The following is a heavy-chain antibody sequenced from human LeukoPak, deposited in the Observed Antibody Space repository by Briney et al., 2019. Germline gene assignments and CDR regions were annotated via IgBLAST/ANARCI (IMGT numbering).Heavy chain of an antibody. Sequence: SVKVSCKASGGTFSSYAISWVRQAPGRGLEWMGGIIPIFGTANYAQKFQGRVTITADESTSTAYMELSSLRSEDTAVYYCAGQLLSHSWFDPWGQGTLVTVSS. CDR2: IIPIFGTA. D-gene: IGHD2-2*01. J-gene: IGHJ5*02. CDR3: AGQLLSHSWFDP. V-gene: IGHV1-69*13. CDR1: GGTFSSYA.